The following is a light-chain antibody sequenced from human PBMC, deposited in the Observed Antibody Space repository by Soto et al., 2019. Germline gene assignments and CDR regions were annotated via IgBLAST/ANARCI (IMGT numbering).Light chain of an antibody. Sequence: EIVMTQSPATLSVSPGERATLSCKASQSVSNNLAWYQKKPGQAPRLLIYGASTRATGIPARFSGSGSGTEFTLTISSLQSEDFAFYYCQQYNNWWTLGQGTRVDIK. CDR3: QQYNNWWT. CDR1: QSVSNN. V-gene: IGKV3-15*01. CDR2: GAS. J-gene: IGKJ1*01.